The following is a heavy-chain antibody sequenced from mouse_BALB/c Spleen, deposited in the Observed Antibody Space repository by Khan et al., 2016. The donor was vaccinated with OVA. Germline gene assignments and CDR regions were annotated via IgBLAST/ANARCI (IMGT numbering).Heavy chain of an antibody. J-gene: IGHJ4*01. CDR1: GFSLTSYG. CDR2: IWAGGST. D-gene: IGHD2-3*01. Sequence: VQLQESGPGLVAPSQSLSITCTVSGFSLTSYGVNWVRQPPGKGLEWLGVIWAGGSTNYNSALMSRLSISKDNSKRQVFLNMNSLQTEDTAMYYCARFYDPYYAMDYWGQGTSVTVSS. CDR3: ARFYDPYYAMDY. V-gene: IGHV2-9*02.